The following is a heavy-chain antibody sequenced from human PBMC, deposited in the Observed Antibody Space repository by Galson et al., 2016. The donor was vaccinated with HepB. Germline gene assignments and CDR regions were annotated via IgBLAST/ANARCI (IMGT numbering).Heavy chain of an antibody. V-gene: IGHV3-48*02. CDR1: GFTFSTYN. CDR2: ISTSSRTI. J-gene: IGHJ6*02. CDR3: AREQNDSGDYEFYYGLDV. D-gene: IGHD4-17*01. Sequence: SLRLSCAASGFTFSTYNMNWVRQAPGKGLAWVSYISTSSRTIYYADSVKSRFTISRDNAKNSLYLQMNSLRDEDTAVYYCAREQNDSGDYEFYYGLDVWGQGTTVTVSS.